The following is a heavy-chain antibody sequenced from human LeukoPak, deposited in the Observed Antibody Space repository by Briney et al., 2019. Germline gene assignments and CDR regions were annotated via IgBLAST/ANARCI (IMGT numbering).Heavy chain of an antibody. J-gene: IGHJ4*02. D-gene: IGHD3-10*01. CDR3: ARGQLMVRGVTPPGY. V-gene: IGHV4-59*01. CDR2: IYYSGST. Sequence: SWVRQAPGKGLEWIGYIYYSGSTNYNPSLKSRVTISVDTSKNQFSLKLRSVTAADTAVYYCARGQLMVRGVTPPGYWGQGTLVTVSS.